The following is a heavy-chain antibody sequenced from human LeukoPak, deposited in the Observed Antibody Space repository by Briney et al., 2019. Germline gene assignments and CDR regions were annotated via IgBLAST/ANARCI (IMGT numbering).Heavy chain of an antibody. CDR2: ISAYNGNT. D-gene: IGHD3-9*01. CDR3: ARSRAYYDILTGYPHLDAFDI. Sequence: GASVKVSCKASGYTFTSYGISWVRRAPGQGLEWMGWISAYNGNTNYAQKLQGRVTMTTDTSTSTAYMELRSLRSDDTAVYYCARSRAYYDILTGYPHLDAFDIWGQGTMVTVSS. J-gene: IGHJ3*02. CDR1: GYTFTSYG. V-gene: IGHV1-18*04.